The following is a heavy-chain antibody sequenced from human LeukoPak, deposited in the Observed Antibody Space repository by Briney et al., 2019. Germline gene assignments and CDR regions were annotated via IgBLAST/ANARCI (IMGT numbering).Heavy chain of an antibody. Sequence: GGSLRLSCAASGFTFSSYAMHWVRQAPGKGLEWVAVISYDGSNKYYADSVKGRFTISRDNSKNTLYLQMNSLRAEDTAVYYCASTRDYGDLRCPLGYWGQGTLVTVSS. CDR2: ISYDGSNK. D-gene: IGHD4-17*01. CDR3: ASTRDYGDLRCPLGY. CDR1: GFTFSSYA. J-gene: IGHJ4*02. V-gene: IGHV3-30*04.